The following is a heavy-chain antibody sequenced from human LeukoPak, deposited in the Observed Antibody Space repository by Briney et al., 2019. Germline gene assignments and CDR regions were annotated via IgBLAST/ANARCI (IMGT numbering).Heavy chain of an antibody. V-gene: IGHV1-18*01. J-gene: IGHJ4*02. CDR2: ISAYNGNT. CDR3: ARSYSRRIIDY. Sequence: ASVKVSCKASGYTFTSYGISWARQAPGQGLEWMGWISAYNGNTKYEQKFQGRVTMTIDTSTTTAYMDLRSLRPDDTAIYYCARSYSRRIIDYWGQGALVTVSS. D-gene: IGHD1-26*01. CDR1: GYTFTSYG.